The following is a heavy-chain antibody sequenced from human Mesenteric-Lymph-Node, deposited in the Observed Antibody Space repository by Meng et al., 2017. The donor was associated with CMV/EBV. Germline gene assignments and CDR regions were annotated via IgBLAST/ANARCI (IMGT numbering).Heavy chain of an antibody. CDR3: ARDPGGGANS. Sequence: SETLSLTCTVSGDSVSGGLYFWSWIRQPPGKGLEWIGYIYTTGRTNYKASLKGRVTISLDTSTNQFSLNLNSVTDADTAMYFCARDPGGGANSWGQGTLVTVSS. CDR1: GDSVSGGLYF. J-gene: IGHJ1*01. V-gene: IGHV4-61*01. D-gene: IGHD4/OR15-4a*01. CDR2: IYTTGRT.